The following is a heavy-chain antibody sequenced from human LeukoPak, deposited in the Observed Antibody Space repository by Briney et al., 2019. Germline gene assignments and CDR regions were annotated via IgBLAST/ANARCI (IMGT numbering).Heavy chain of an antibody. D-gene: IGHD2-21*02. CDR3: ARIRGGDCYSPFDY. CDR2: IDWDDDK. CDR1: GGSISSYY. J-gene: IGHJ4*02. Sequence: TLSLTCTVSGGSISSYYWSWIRQPPGKALEWLARIDWDDDKYYSTSLRTRLTISKDTSKNQVVLTMTNMDPVDTATYYCARIRGGDCYSPFDYWGQGTLVTVSS. V-gene: IGHV2-70*11.